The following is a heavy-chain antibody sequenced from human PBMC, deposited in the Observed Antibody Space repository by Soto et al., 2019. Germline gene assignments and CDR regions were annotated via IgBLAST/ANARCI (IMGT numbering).Heavy chain of an antibody. V-gene: IGHV4-31*03. CDR2: IYYSGMT. CDR3: ARDSSGPCYSHGKFDY. J-gene: IGHJ4*02. D-gene: IGHD5-18*01. CDR1: GVSVSTGGYF. Sequence: SETLAVTCTVSGVSVSTGGYFWTWIRQHPGKGLEWIGNIYYSGMTYYNPSLRGRVSISLDPSESQFSLKLNSVTAADTAVYYCARDSSGPCYSHGKFDYWGQGALVTVSS.